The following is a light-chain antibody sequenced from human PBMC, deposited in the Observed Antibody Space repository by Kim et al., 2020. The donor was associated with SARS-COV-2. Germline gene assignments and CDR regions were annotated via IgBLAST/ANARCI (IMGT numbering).Light chain of an antibody. J-gene: IGLJ2*01. Sequence: PGKTARVTCGGNSIGSKSVHWYQHKPGQAPVLVISYDSDRPSGIPERFSGSNSGNSATLTISRVEAGDEADYYCQVWDSSSDHRVVFGGGTQLTVL. CDR1: SIGSKS. CDR2: YDS. V-gene: IGLV3-21*04. CDR3: QVWDSSSDHRVV.